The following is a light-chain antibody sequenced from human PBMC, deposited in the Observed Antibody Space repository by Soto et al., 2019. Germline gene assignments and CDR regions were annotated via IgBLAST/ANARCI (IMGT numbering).Light chain of an antibody. CDR3: QKYNSAPQT. CDR1: QGISNY. Sequence: DIQMTQSPSTLSASAGDRVTITCRASQGISNYLAWYQQKPGKVPKLLIYAASTLQSGVPCRFSGSGSGTDFTLTISSLQPEDVATYYCQKYNSAPQTFGQGTKVEIK. CDR2: AAS. J-gene: IGKJ1*01. V-gene: IGKV1-27*01.